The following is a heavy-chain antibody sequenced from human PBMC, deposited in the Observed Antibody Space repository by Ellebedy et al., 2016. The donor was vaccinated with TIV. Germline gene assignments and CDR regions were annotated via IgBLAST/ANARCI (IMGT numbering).Heavy chain of an antibody. Sequence: GESLKISXAASGFTFSSDGMHWVRQAPGRGLDRVAVISSDGSNKYYGDSVKGRFTISRDNSKNTLYLQMNSLRTEDTAVYYCATRSANSGAYSGLGAIDVWGRGTLVTVSS. D-gene: IGHD1-26*01. V-gene: IGHV3-30*03. CDR3: ATRSANSGAYSGLGAIDV. CDR2: ISSDGSNK. CDR1: GFTFSSDG. J-gene: IGHJ3*01.